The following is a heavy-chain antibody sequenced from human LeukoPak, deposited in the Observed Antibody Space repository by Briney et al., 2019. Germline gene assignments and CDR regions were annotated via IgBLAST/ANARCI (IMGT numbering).Heavy chain of an antibody. D-gene: IGHD3-3*01. CDR1: GFTLSSYW. CDR3: AGERYDFWSGYFLL. V-gene: IGHV3-74*01. CDR2: INTDGSST. J-gene: IGHJ4*02. Sequence: GGSLRLSCAASGFTLSSYWMHWVRQAPGKGPVWVSRINTDGSSTSYADSVKGRFTISRDNAKNTLYLQMNSLRAEDTAVYYCAGERYDFWSGYFLLWGQGTLVTVSS.